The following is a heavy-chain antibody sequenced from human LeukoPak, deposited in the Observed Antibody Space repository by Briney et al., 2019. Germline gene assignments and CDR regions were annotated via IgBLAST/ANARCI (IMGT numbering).Heavy chain of an antibody. CDR3: ASGRGIVGATTYYYYYYMDV. D-gene: IGHD1-26*01. CDR2: IYYSGST. V-gene: IGHV4-39*01. Sequence: PGGSLRLSCAASGFTFSSYSMNWVRQPPGKGLEWIGSIYYSGSTYYNPSLKSRVTISVDTSKNQFSLKLSSVTAADTAVYYCASGRGIVGATTYYYYYYMDVWGKGTTVTVSS. J-gene: IGHJ6*03. CDR1: GFTFSSYSMN.